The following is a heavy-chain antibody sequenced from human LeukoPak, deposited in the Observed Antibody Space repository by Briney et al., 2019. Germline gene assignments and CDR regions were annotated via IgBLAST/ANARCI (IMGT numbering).Heavy chain of an antibody. CDR2: IYHSGST. CDR3: AAYCSSTSCQGEDAFDI. J-gene: IGHJ3*02. Sequence: SETLSLTCAVSGGSISSGGYSWSWIRQPPGKGLEWIGYIYHSGSTYYNPSLKSRVTISVDRSKNQFSLKLSSVTAADTAVYYCAAYCSSTSCQGEDAFDIWGQGTMVTVSS. V-gene: IGHV4-30-2*01. CDR1: GGSISSGGYS. D-gene: IGHD2-2*01.